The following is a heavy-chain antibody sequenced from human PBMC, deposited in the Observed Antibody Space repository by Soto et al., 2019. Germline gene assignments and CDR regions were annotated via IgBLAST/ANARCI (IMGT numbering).Heavy chain of an antibody. Sequence: SETLCLTSTVSGGSISSYYWSWLRKPPGKGLEWIGYIYYSGSTNYNPSLKSRVTISVDTSKNQFSLKLSSVTAADPAVYYCARLRGFRELWFGESYYYMDVWGKGTTVTVSS. J-gene: IGHJ6*03. CDR3: ARLRGFRELWFGESYYYMDV. D-gene: IGHD3-10*01. CDR1: GGSISSYY. V-gene: IGHV4-59*01. CDR2: IYYSGST.